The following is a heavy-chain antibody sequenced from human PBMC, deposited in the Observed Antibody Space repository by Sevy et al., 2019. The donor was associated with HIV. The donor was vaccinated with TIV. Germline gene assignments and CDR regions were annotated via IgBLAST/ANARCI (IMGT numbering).Heavy chain of an antibody. CDR2: ISGSGGST. CDR1: GFTFSSYA. V-gene: IGHV3-23*01. J-gene: IGHJ4*02. Sequence: GGSLRLSCVASGFTFSSYAMSWVRQAPGKGLEWVSAISGSGGSTYYADSVKGRFTISRDNSKNTLYLQMNSLRAEDTAVYYCAKDEYSYGGIGYWGQGTLVTVSS. CDR3: AKDEYSYGGIGY. D-gene: IGHD5-18*01.